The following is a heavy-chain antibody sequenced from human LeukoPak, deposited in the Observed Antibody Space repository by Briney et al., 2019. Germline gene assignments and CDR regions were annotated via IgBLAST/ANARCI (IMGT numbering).Heavy chain of an antibody. D-gene: IGHD3-10*01. CDR1: GASISSNNW. J-gene: IGHJ3*02. CDR3: ARYTMVRGVPDAFDI. V-gene: IGHV4-4*02. CDR2: IYHSGST. Sequence: SETLSLTCAVSGASISSNNWWWSWVRQPPGKGLEWIGEIYHSGSTNYNPSLKSRVTMSVDKSKNQFSLKLTSVTAADTAVYYCARYTMVRGVPDAFDIWGQGTMVTVSS.